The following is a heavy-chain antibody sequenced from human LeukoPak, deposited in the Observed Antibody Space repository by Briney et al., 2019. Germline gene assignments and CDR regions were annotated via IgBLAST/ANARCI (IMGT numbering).Heavy chain of an antibody. CDR3: ARQYSSDSSAYRPFDS. Sequence: SETLSLTCTVSGGSISGSGYYWVWIRQPPGKGLEWIATIYYTGSTYYNPSLKSRVTISVDTSKNQFSLKLISVTAADTAVYYCARQYSSDSSAYRPFDSWGQGTLVTVSS. D-gene: IGHD3-22*01. CDR2: IYYTGST. V-gene: IGHV4-39*07. CDR1: GGSISGSGYY. J-gene: IGHJ4*02.